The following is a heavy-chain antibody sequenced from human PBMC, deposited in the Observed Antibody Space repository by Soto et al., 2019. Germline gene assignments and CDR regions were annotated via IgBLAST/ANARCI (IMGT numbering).Heavy chain of an antibody. CDR3: ARDPENYSSSVDNWFDP. CDR1: GFTFSSYA. D-gene: IGHD6-13*01. V-gene: IGHV3-30-3*01. J-gene: IGHJ5*02. Sequence: GGSLRLSCAASGFTFSSYAMHWVRQAPGKGLEWVAVISYDGSNKYYADSVKGRFTISRDNSKNTLYLQMNSLRAEDTAVYYCARDPENYSSSVDNWFDPWGQGTLVTVSS. CDR2: ISYDGSNK.